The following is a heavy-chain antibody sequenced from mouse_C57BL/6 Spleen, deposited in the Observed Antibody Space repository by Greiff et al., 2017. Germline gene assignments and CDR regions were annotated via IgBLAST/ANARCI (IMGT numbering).Heavy chain of an antibody. D-gene: IGHD2-4*01. J-gene: IGHJ3*01. CDR2: IVPGSGST. CDR1: GYTFTGYW. Sequence: VKLQESGAELMKPGASVKLSCKATGYTFTGYWLEWVKQRPGHGLEWIGEIVPGSGSTNYNEKVKGKATFTADTSSNTAYMQLSSLTPEDSAIYYCARFLYDYDGFDYWGQGTLVTVSA. V-gene: IGHV1-9*01. CDR3: ARFLYDYDGFDY.